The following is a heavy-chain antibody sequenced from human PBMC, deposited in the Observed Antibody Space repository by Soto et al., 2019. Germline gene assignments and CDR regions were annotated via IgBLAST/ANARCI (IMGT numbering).Heavy chain of an antibody. CDR1: GFTFSGFH. J-gene: IGHJ4*02. CDR3: ANIRNVVYAHNAY. D-gene: IGHD2-8*02. Sequence: LRLSCSVSGFTFSGFHMHWVRQAPGKGLTYVSSISPNGGRTYYADSVRGRFAISRDNSNNMLYLQMNSLRAEDTAVYYCANIRNVVYAHNAYWGQGTLVTVSS. V-gene: IGHV3-64*04. CDR2: ISPNGGRT.